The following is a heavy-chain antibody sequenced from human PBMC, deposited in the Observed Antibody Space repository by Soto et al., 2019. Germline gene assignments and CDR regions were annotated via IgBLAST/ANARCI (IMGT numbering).Heavy chain of an antibody. CDR2: INHSGST. J-gene: IGHJ6*03. V-gene: IGHV4-34*01. D-gene: IGHD2-15*01. CDR1: GGSFSGYY. Sequence: SETLSLTCAVYGGSFSGYYWSWIRQPPGKGLEWIGEINHSGSTNYNPSLKSRVTISVDTSKNQFSLKLSSVTAADTAVYYCASAVAASTHYYYYYMDVWGKGTTVTVSS. CDR3: ASAVAASTHYYYYYMDV.